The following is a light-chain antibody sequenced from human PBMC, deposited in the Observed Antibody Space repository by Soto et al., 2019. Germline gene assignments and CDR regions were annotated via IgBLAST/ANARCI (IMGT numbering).Light chain of an antibody. CDR1: SSDVGAGYY. Sequence: QSVLTQPPSVSGAPGQRVTISCTGSSSDVGAGYYVHWYQQVPGTAPKLLIYGDSNRPSGVPDRFSGSKSGTSASLAITGLQAEDEADYYCQSYDSSLSGGLFGGGTKLTVL. CDR3: QSYDSSLSGGL. CDR2: GDS. V-gene: IGLV1-40*01. J-gene: IGLJ3*02.